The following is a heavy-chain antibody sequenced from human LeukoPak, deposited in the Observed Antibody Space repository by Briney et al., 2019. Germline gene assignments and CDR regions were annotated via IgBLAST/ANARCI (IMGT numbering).Heavy chain of an antibody. CDR1: GYTFTGYY. J-gene: IGHJ6*03. D-gene: IGHD3-3*01. CDR2: INPNSGGT. V-gene: IGHV1-2*02. CDR3: ARTWGAQYYDFWSGYYTHYYMDV. Sequence: GASVKVSCKASGYTFTGYYMHWVRQAPGQGLEWMGWINPNSGGTNYAQKFQGRVTMTRDTSISTAYMELSRLRSDDTAVYYCARTWGAQYYDFWSGYYTHYYMDVWGKGTTVTVSS.